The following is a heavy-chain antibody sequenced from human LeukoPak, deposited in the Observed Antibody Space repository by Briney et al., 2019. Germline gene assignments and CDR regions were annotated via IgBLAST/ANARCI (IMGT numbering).Heavy chain of an antibody. D-gene: IGHD3-3*01. CDR2: IYTNGST. J-gene: IGHJ5*02. Sequence: SQTLSLTCTVSGGSISSGFYYWSWIRQPAGEGLEWIGRIYTNGSTNYSPFLKSRVTISIDTSKNKFSLKLSSVTAADTAVYYCARSHDFWSGSDNWFDPCGQGTLVTVSS. CDR3: ARSHDFWSGSDNWFDP. V-gene: IGHV4-61*02. CDR1: GGSISSGFYY.